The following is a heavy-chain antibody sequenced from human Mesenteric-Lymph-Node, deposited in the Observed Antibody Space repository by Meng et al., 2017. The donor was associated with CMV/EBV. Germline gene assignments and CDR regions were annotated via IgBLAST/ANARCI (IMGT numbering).Heavy chain of an antibody. J-gene: IGHJ5*02. CDR1: GFTFSSYW. D-gene: IGHD2-2*03. V-gene: IGHV4-34*01. CDR3: ARFGGYCSSTSCYWVYNWFDP. Sequence: ESLKISCAASGFTFSSYWMSWIRQPPGKGLEWIGEINHSGSTNYNPSLKSRVTISVDTSKNQFSLKLSSVTAADTAVYYCARFGGYCSSTSCYWVYNWFDPWGQGTLVTVSS. CDR2: INHSGST.